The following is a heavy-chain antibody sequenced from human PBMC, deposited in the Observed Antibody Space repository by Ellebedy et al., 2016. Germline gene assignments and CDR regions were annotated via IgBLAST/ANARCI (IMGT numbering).Heavy chain of an antibody. J-gene: IGHJ4*02. CDR2: INSDGSSI. CDR3: AKDQHYYGSGTSADY. Sequence: GGSLRLXXAASEFTFSSYWMHWVRQAPGKGLVWVSRINSDGSSISYADSVKGRFTISRDNAKNTLSLQMNSLRVEDTAVYYCAKDQHYYGSGTSADYWGQGTQVTVSA. D-gene: IGHD3-10*01. CDR1: EFTFSSYW. V-gene: IGHV3-74*01.